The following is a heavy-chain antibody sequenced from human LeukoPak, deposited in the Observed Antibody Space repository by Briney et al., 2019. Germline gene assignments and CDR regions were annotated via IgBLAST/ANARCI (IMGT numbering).Heavy chain of an antibody. CDR2: ISGSGGST. J-gene: IGHJ4*02. CDR1: GFTFSSYA. Sequence: GGSLRLSCAASGFTFSSYAMSWVSQAPGKGLEWVSAISGSGGSTYYADSVKGRFTISRDNSKNTLYLQMNSLRAEGTAVYYCAKEPEEVLRYFDYWGQGTLVTVSS. D-gene: IGHD5/OR15-5a*01. CDR3: AKEPEEVLRYFDY. V-gene: IGHV3-23*01.